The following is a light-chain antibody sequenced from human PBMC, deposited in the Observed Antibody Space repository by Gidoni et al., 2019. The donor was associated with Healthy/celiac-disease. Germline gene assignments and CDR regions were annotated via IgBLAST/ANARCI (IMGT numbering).Light chain of an antibody. CDR1: QSISSW. CDR2: DAS. Sequence: DIQMTQYPSTPSASVGDRVTITCRASQSISSWLALYQQKPGKAPKLLIYDASSLESGGPSRFSGNGSGTKFTLTISSLQPDDFATYYCQQYNSYSPTFGQGTKVEIK. J-gene: IGKJ1*01. V-gene: IGKV1-5*01. CDR3: QQYNSYSPT.